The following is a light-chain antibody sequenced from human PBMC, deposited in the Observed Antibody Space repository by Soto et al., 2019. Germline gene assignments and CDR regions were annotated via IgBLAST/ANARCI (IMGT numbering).Light chain of an antibody. V-gene: IGKV3-15*01. J-gene: IGKJ1*01. CDR2: GAS. CDR1: QSVSSN. Sequence: EIVMTQSPATLSLYPGERATLSCRASQSVSSNLAWYQQKPGQAPRLLIYGASTRATGIPARFSGSGSGTYFTLTISNLQSEDFAVYYCQHYNHWPHKWTFSLGTKV. CDR3: QHYNHWPHKWT.